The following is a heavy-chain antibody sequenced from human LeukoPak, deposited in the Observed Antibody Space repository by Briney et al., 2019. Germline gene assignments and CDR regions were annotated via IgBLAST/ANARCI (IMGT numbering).Heavy chain of an antibody. D-gene: IGHD4-17*01. CDR3: ARAPGEGWFDP. CDR1: GFTFSSYW. Sequence: GGSLRLSCAASGFTFSSYWMSWVRQAPGKGLEWVASIKQDGSEKYYVDSVKGRFTISRDNAKNSLYLQTNSLRAEDTALYYCARAPGEGWFDPWGQGTLVTVSS. CDR2: IKQDGSEK. V-gene: IGHV3-7*01. J-gene: IGHJ5*02.